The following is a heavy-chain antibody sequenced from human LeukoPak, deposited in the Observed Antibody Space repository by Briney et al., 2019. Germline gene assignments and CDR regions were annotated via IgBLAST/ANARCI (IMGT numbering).Heavy chain of an antibody. CDR3: ATYFYGDYALHYFDY. V-gene: IGHV4-4*02. Sequence: SETLSLTCTVSGGFITSGIHWWSWARQTPGKGPEWIGEIYQSGTTNYKPSLKSRVTMSLDKSRNLFSLQLSSVTAADTAVYYCATYFYGDYALHYFDYWGQGALVTVSS. CDR2: IYQSGTT. CDR1: GGFITSGIHW. J-gene: IGHJ4*02. D-gene: IGHD4-17*01.